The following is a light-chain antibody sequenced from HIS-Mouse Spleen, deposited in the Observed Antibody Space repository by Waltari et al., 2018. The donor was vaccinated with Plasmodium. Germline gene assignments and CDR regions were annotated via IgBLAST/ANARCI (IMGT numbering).Light chain of an antibody. CDR1: SSDVGSYNL. Sequence: QSALTQPASVSGSPGQSITISCTGTSSDVGSYNLVSWYQQHPGKAPKLMIYEGSKRPSGVSNRFSGCKSCNTASLTISGLQAEDEADYYCCSYAGSSTYVFGTGTKVTVL. CDR2: EGS. CDR3: CSYAGSSTYV. J-gene: IGLJ1*01. V-gene: IGLV2-23*01.